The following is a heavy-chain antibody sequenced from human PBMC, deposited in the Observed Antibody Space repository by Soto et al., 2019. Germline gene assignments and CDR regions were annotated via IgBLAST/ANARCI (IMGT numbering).Heavy chain of an antibody. Sequence: SETLSLTCTVSGGSISSYYWSWIRQPPGKGLEWIGYIYYSGSTNYNPSLKSRVTISVDTSKNQFSLKLSSVTAADTAVYYCARHLHYDIVTGYYSRPEYYFDEWGQGTLVTVSS. V-gene: IGHV4-59*08. D-gene: IGHD3-9*01. CDR3: ARHLHYDIVTGYYSRPEYYFDE. J-gene: IGHJ4*02. CDR2: IYYSGST. CDR1: GGSISSYY.